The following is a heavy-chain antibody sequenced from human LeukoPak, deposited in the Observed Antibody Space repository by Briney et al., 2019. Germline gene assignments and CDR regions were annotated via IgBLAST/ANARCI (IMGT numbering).Heavy chain of an antibody. V-gene: IGHV3-23*01. CDR1: GFTFDSYA. Sequence: GGSLRLSCAASGFTFDSYAMNWVRQAPGKGLEWVSAISGSGGSGYYADSVKGRFTISRDNSKNTLYLQMNSLRAEDTSIYFCAKEDRSDNSGLDCWGQGTLVTVSS. D-gene: IGHD3-22*01. J-gene: IGHJ4*02. CDR3: AKEDRSDNSGLDC. CDR2: ISGSGGSG.